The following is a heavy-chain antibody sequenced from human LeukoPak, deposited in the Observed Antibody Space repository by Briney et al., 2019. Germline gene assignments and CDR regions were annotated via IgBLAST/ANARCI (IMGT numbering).Heavy chain of an antibody. CDR3: ARSIPPGYFDWFDAFDI. J-gene: IGHJ3*02. D-gene: IGHD3-9*01. Sequence: PSETLSLTCAVSGGSISSSNWWSWVRQPPGKGLEWIGEIYHSGSTNYNPSLKSRVTISVDKSKNQFSLKLSSVTAADTAVYYCARSIPPGYFDWFDAFDIWGQGTMVTVSS. V-gene: IGHV4-4*02. CDR2: IYHSGST. CDR1: GGSISSSNW.